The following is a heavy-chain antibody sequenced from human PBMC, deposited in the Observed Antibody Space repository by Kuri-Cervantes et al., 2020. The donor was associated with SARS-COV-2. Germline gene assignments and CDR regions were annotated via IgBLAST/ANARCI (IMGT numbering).Heavy chain of an antibody. CDR1: GGSISSGSYY. V-gene: IGHV4-61*02. CDR2: IYTSGST. D-gene: IGHD3-22*01. J-gene: IGHJ4*02. CDR3: ARLFYDSSGYYGYFDY. Sequence: SETLSLTCTVSGGSISSGSYYWSWIRQPAGKGLEWIGRIYTSGSTNYNPSLKSRVTISVDTSKNQFSLKLSSVTAADTAVYYCARLFYDSSGYYGYFDYWGQGTLVTVSS.